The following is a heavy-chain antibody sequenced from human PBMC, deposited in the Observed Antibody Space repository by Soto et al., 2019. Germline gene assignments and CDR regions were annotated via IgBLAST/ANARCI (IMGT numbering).Heavy chain of an antibody. D-gene: IGHD5-12*01. CDR2: IYYSGST. CDR1: RGSVSSGSYY. CDR3: ARVTPHLNSGYLNYNFYYYYYGMDV. J-gene: IGHJ6*02. Sequence: SETLSLTCTVSRGSVSSGSYYWSWIRQPPGKGLEWIGYIYYSGSTNYNPSLKSRVTISVDTSKNQFSLKLSSVTAADTAVYYCARVTPHLNSGYLNYNFYYYYYGMDVWGQGTTVTVSS. V-gene: IGHV4-61*01.